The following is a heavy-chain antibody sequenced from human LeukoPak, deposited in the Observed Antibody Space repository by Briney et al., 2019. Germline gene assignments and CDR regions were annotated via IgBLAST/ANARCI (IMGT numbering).Heavy chain of an antibody. CDR3: AKSNGYGLIDI. Sequence: SETLSLTCTVSGGSISSYYWSWIRQPPGKGLEWIGYIYYSGSTNYNPSLKSRVTISVDTSKNQFSLKLNSVTAADTAVYYCAKSNGYGLIDIWGRGTMVTVSS. J-gene: IGHJ3*02. CDR2: IYYSGST. CDR1: GGSISSYY. D-gene: IGHD3-22*01. V-gene: IGHV4-59*12.